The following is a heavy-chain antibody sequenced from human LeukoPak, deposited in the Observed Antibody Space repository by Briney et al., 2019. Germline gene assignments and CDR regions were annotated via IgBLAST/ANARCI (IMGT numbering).Heavy chain of an antibody. V-gene: IGHV4-30-2*03. Sequence: SETLSLTCSVSGASISSGGYYWSWIRQPPGKGLEWIGYIYHSGSTYYNPSLKSRVTISVDASKIHFFLRLSSVTAADTAVYYCARLGLRYNWNPEYAFDVWGQGTMVTVSS. CDR2: IYHSGST. J-gene: IGHJ3*01. CDR1: GASISSGGYY. CDR3: ARLGLRYNWNPEYAFDV. D-gene: IGHD1-20*01.